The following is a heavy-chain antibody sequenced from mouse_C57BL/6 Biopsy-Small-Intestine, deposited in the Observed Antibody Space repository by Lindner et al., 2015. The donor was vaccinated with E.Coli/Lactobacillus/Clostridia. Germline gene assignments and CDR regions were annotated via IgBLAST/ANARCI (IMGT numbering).Heavy chain of an antibody. V-gene: IGHV1-81*01. J-gene: IGHJ2*02. CDR3: ARRPFDY. CDR2: IYPKTGNT. Sequence: VQLQESGAYLARPGASVKLSCKASGYTFTDNGINWVKRRNGQGLEWIGEIYPKTGNTYYNETFKDKATLTADRSSNTAFMELRSLTSEDSAVYFCARRPFDYWGQGTSLTVSS. CDR1: GYTFTDNG.